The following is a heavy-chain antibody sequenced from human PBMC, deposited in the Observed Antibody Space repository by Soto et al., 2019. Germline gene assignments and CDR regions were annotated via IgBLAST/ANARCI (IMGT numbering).Heavy chain of an antibody. D-gene: IGHD5-18*01. V-gene: IGHV3-48*02. CDR3: ARDPGSSYGPPDY. CDR2: ISSSSSTI. Sequence: PGGFLRLSCAACGFTFSSYSMNWVRQAPGKGLEWVSYISSSSSTIYYADSVKGRFTISRDNSKNSLYLQMNSLRDEDTAVYYCARDPGSSYGPPDYWGQGTLVTVSS. J-gene: IGHJ4*02. CDR1: GFTFSSYS.